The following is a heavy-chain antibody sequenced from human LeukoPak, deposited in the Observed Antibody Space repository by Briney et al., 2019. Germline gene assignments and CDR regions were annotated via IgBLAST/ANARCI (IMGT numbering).Heavy chain of an antibody. Sequence: SETLSLTCTVSGGSISSSNYYWGWIRQPPGKGLEWIGSMYYSGSTYYNPSLKSRVTISVDTSKNQFSLKLSSVTAADTAVYYCGRRVAAHPPDYWGQGTLVTVSS. V-gene: IGHV4-39*01. CDR3: GRRVAAHPPDY. D-gene: IGHD6-6*01. J-gene: IGHJ4*02. CDR1: GGSISSSNYY. CDR2: MYYSGST.